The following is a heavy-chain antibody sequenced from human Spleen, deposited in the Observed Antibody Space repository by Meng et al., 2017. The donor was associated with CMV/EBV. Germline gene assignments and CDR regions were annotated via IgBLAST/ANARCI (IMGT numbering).Heavy chain of an antibody. J-gene: IGHJ6*02. CDR3: ARSIGYCSSTSCYTQVAYYGMDV. CDR1: GGSIGSGDYY. CDR2: IYYSGST. D-gene: IGHD2-2*02. Sequence: SETLSLTCTVSGGSIGSGDYYWSWIRQPPGKGLEWIGYIYYSGSTYYNPSLESRVTISVDTSKNQFSLKLSSVTAADTAVYYCARSIGYCSSTSCYTQVAYYGMDVWGQGTTVTVSS. V-gene: IGHV4-30-4*08.